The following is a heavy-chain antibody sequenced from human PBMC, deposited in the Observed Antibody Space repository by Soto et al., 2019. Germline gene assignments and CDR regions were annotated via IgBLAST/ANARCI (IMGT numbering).Heavy chain of an antibody. J-gene: IGHJ4*02. CDR3: AKDRYLDHGSRGYLFDN. CDR1: GFTFNIYA. CDR2: LSRYGDIT. V-gene: IGHV3-23*01. Sequence: EVQLLESGGDLIQPGGSLRLSCAASGFTFNIYAMTWVRQGPGKGLVRVSALSRYGDITYYADSVEARFTISRDNTKNTLYLQMNSLRAEDTAVYYCAKDRYLDHGSRGYLFDNWGQGTLVTVSS. D-gene: IGHD3-22*01.